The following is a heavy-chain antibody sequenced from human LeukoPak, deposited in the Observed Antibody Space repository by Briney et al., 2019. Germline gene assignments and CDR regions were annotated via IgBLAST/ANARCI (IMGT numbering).Heavy chain of an antibody. CDR3: TRHDYGDYVFDY. J-gene: IGHJ4*02. D-gene: IGHD4-17*01. V-gene: IGHV3-73*01. Sequence: GGSLRLSCAASGFTLSGSAMHWVRQASGKGLEWVGRIRSKANSYATAYAASVKGRFTISRDDSKNTAYLQMNSLKTEDTAVYYCTRHDYGDYVFDYWGQGTLVTVSS. CDR1: GFTLSGSA. CDR2: IRSKANSYAT.